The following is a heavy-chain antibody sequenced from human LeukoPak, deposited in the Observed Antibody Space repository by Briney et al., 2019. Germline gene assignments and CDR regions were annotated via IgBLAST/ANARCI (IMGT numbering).Heavy chain of an antibody. J-gene: IGHJ3*02. Sequence: SETLSLTCTVSGGSISSYYWSWIRQPPGKGLEWVGYIYYSGSTNYNPSLKSRVTISVDTSKNQFSLKLSSVTAADTAVYYCARDGGTMNAFDIWAMGQWSPSLQ. CDR2: IYYSGST. D-gene: IGHD3-22*01. V-gene: IGHV4-59*01. CDR1: GGSISSYY. CDR3: ARDGGTMNAFDI.